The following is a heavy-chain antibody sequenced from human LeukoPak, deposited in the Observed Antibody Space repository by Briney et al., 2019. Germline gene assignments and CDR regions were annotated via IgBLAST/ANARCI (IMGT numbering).Heavy chain of an antibody. J-gene: IGHJ5*02. D-gene: IGHD5-18*01. Sequence: GGSLRLSCAASGFTFDDYAMHWVRQAPGKGLEWVSLISGDGGSTYYADSVKGRFTISRDNSKNSLYLQMNSLRTEDTALYYSAKDTAVVYRWFDPWGQGTLVTVSS. CDR2: ISGDGGST. V-gene: IGHV3-43*02. CDR1: GFTFDDYA. CDR3: AKDTAVVYRWFDP.